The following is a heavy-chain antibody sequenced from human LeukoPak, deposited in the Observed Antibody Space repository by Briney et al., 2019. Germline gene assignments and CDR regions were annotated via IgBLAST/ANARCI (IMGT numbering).Heavy chain of an antibody. D-gene: IGHD6-19*01. CDR2: IYYSGST. V-gene: IGHV4-59*08. Sequence: PSETLSLTCTVSGGSISSYYWSWIRQPPGKGLEWIGYIYYSGSTNYNPSLKSRVTISVDTSKNQFSLKLSSVTAADTAVYYCARSIAVAGVWYFDLWGRGTLVTVSS. J-gene: IGHJ2*01. CDR1: GGSISSYY. CDR3: ARSIAVAGVWYFDL.